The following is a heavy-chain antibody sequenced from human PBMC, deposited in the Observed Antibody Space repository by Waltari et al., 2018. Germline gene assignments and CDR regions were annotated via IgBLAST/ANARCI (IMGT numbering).Heavy chain of an antibody. Sequence: KWGSWGRQSPGAGLGVIGQSHRRGKTNYNPALGSRVTISMDTANNQYSLRVTSTTAADTAVYYCARDRGRGLYLDSWGQGTLVTVSP. V-gene: IGHV4-4*02. CDR1: KW. J-gene: IGHJ4*02. CDR3: ARDRGRGLYLDS. CDR2: SHRRGKT. D-gene: IGHD2-15*01.